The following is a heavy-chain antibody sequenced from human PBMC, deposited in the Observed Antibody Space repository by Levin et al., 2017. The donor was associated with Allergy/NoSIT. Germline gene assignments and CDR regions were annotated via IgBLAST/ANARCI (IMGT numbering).Heavy chain of an antibody. D-gene: IGHD6-13*01. J-gene: IGHJ6*02. CDR1: GFTFSSYA. CDR2: ISGSGGST. CDR3: AKVREAAGSPNYYYYGMDV. Sequence: LSLTCAASGFTFSSYAMSWVRQAPGKGLEWVSAISGSGGSTYYADSVKGRFTISRDNSKNTLYLQMNSLRAEDTAVYYCAKVREAAGSPNYYYYGMDVWGQGTTVTVSS. V-gene: IGHV3-23*01.